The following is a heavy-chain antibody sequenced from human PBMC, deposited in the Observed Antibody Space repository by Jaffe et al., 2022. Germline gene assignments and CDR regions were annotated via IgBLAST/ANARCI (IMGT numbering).Heavy chain of an antibody. CDR3: ARVGLRVGSDPAMVQVYYYYYYMDV. D-gene: IGHD2-2*01. CDR1: GGTFSSYA. V-gene: IGHV1-69*01. CDR2: IIPIFGTA. J-gene: IGHJ6*03. Sequence: QVQLVQSGAEVKKPGSSVKVSCKASGGTFSSYAISWVRQAPGQGLEWMGGIIPIFGTANYAQKFQGRVTITADESTSTAYMELSSLRSEDTAVYYCARVGLRVGSDPAMVQVYYYYYYMDVWGKGTTVTVSS.